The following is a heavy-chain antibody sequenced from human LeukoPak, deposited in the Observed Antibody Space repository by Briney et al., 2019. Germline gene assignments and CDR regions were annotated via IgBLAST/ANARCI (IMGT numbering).Heavy chain of an antibody. Sequence: GASVKVSCKASGYTFTCYYMHWVRQAPGQGLEWMGWINPNSGGTNYAQKFQGRVTMTRDRSISKAYMELSRLRSDDTAVYYCARDVGEYCSSVSCYASDYWGQGTLVTVSS. J-gene: IGHJ4*02. CDR2: INPNSGGT. D-gene: IGHD2-2*01. CDR3: ARDVGEYCSSVSCYASDY. CDR1: GYTFTCYY. V-gene: IGHV1-2*02.